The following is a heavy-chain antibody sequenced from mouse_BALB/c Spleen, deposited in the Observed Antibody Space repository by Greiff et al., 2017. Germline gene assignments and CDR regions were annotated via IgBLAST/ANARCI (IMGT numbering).Heavy chain of an antibody. J-gene: IGHJ1*01. V-gene: IGHV3-8*02. CDR1: GDSITSGY. CDR3: ARDYYGSSYGPRWYFDV. Sequence: EVQLQESGPSLVKPSQTLSLTCSVTGDSITSGYWNWIRKFPGNKLEYMGYISYSGSTYYNPSLKSRISITRDTSKNQYYLQLNSVTTEDTATYYCARDYYGSSYGPRWYFDVWGAGTTVTVSS. D-gene: IGHD1-1*01. CDR2: ISYSGST.